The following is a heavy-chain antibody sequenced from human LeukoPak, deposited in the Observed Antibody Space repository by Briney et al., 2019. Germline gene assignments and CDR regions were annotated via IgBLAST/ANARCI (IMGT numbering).Heavy chain of an antibody. J-gene: IGHJ5*02. CDR3: ARKPLRRYYGSAWFDP. D-gene: IGHD3-10*01. V-gene: IGHV4-34*01. Sequence: SETLSLTCAVYGGSFSGYYWSWIRQPPGKGLEWIGKINHSGSTNYNPSLKSRVTISVDTSKNQFSLKLSSVTAADTAVYYCARKPLRRYYGSAWFDPWGQGTLVTVSS. CDR2: INHSGST. CDR1: GGSFSGYY.